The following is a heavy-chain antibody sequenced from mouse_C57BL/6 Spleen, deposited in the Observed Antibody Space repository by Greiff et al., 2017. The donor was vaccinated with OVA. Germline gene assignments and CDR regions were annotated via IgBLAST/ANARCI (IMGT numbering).Heavy chain of an antibody. Sequence: VQLQQSGAELVKPGASVKMSCKASGYTFTSYWITWVKQRPGQGLEWIGDIYPGSGSTNYNEKFKSKATLTVDTSSSTAYMQLSSLTSEDSAIYYCARRGRQLRLDFDYWGQGTTLTVSS. J-gene: IGHJ2*01. V-gene: IGHV1-55*01. CDR2: IYPGSGST. CDR3: ARRGRQLRLDFDY. CDR1: GYTFTSYW. D-gene: IGHD3-2*02.